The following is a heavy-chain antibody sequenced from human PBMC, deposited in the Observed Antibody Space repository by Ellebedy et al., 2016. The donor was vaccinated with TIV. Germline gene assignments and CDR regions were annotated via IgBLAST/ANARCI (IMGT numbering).Heavy chain of an antibody. CDR2: IKRDGSDE. Sequence: GGSLRLXXAASGFSLSDYYMTWVRQAPGKGLEWVANIKRDGSDEYYVDSVKGRFTISRDNAKNSLYLQMNSLRAEDTAVYYCAGRGYWGQGTLVTVSS. V-gene: IGHV3-7*01. CDR3: AGRGY. J-gene: IGHJ4*02. CDR1: GFSLSDYY.